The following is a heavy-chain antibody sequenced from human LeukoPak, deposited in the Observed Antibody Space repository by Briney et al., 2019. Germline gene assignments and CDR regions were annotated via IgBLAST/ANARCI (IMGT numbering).Heavy chain of an antibody. Sequence: GGSLRLSCAASGFTFTSYSFNWVRQAPGKGLEWVSSINTVGSYIYYADSVKGRFTISRDDADNSLYLQMNSLRPEDTAVYFCERLKRERDSSDFYYSFDNWGQGTLVTVSS. D-gene: IGHD3-22*01. J-gene: IGHJ4*02. CDR1: GFTFTSYS. CDR3: ERLKRERDSSDFYYSFDN. CDR2: INTVGSYI. V-gene: IGHV3-21*01.